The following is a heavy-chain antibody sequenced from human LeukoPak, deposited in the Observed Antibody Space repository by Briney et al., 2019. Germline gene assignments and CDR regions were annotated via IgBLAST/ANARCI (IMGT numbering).Heavy chain of an antibody. J-gene: IGHJ4*02. V-gene: IGHV3-23*01. CDR3: AKDRLADYVWGSYRYYFDY. CDR1: GFTFSSYA. Sequence: GGSLRLSXAASGFTFSSYAMSWVRQAPGKGLEWVSAISGSGGSTYYADSVKGRFIISRDNSKNPLYLQMNSLRAEDTAVYYCAKDRLADYVWGSYRYYFDYWGQGTLVTVSS. D-gene: IGHD3-16*02. CDR2: ISGSGGST.